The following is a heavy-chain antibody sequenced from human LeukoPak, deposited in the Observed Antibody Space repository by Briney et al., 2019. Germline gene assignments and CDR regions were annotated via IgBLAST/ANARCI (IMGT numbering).Heavy chain of an antibody. CDR1: GGSLSGYS. J-gene: IGHJ3*01. D-gene: IGHD4-17*01. CDR3: ARDAVPRDYGDTDSAYDP. CDR2: IHHDGRT. Sequence: SETLRLSCAVSGGSLSGYSWSWIRQSPGKGLEWMGDIHHDGRTKYKSSFKRRVTIFLDSSKNEVSLRLSPVNPADTALYFCARDAVPRDYGDTDSAYDPWGQGKIV. V-gene: IGHV4-34*01.